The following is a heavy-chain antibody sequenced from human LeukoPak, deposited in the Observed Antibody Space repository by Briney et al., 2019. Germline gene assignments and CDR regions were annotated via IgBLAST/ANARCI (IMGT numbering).Heavy chain of an antibody. CDR2: ISGSGGST. J-gene: IGHJ4*02. Sequence: GGSLRLSCAASGFIFSNYAMTWVRQAPGKGLEWVSGISGSGGSTYYADSVRGRFTISRDHSNNTLYLQITRLRAEYTAVYFCGKTNNFGRVADFWGQGTLVTVSS. CDR1: GFIFSNYA. V-gene: IGHV3-23*01. D-gene: IGHD1/OR15-1a*01. CDR3: GKTNNFGRVADF.